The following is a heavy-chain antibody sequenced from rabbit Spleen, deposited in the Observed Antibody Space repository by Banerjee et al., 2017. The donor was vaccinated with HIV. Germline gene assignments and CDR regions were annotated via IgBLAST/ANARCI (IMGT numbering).Heavy chain of an antibody. CDR3: ARNYVNTFDP. V-gene: IGHV1S45*01. Sequence: QEQLVESGGGLVKPEGSLKLSCTASGFSFSNKAVMCWVRQAPGKGLEWIACINAATGKPVYATWAKGRFTISRTSSTTVTLRMTSLTAADRATYFCARNYVNTFDPWGQGTLVTVS. CDR1: GFSFSNKAV. CDR2: INAATGKP. D-gene: IGHD1-1*01. J-gene: IGHJ2*01.